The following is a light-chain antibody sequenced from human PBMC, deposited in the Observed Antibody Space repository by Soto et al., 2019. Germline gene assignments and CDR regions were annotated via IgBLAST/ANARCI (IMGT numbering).Light chain of an antibody. J-gene: IGKJ1*01. V-gene: IGKV1-5*03. CDR1: QSIDTW. CDR3: QEYRNDYGT. Sequence: DIQMTQSPATLAASVGDRVSITCRASQSIDTWLAWYQQKAGKAPNLLIYKASRLESGVPSRFSGSGSVTEFTLTISSLQPEDFGSYYCQEYRNDYGTFGQGTKVEMK. CDR2: KAS.